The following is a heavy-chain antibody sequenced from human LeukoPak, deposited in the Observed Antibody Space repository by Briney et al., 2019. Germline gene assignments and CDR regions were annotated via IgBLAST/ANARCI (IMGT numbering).Heavy chain of an antibody. J-gene: IGHJ4*02. D-gene: IGHD3-22*01. CDR2: ISGSGGST. Sequence: GGSLRLSCAASGFTFSRYAMSWVRQAPGKGLEWVSAISGSGGSTYYADSVKGRFTISRDNSKNTLYLQMNSLRAEDTAVYYCARDLFDYYDSSGSPVGYWGQGTLVTVSS. CDR3: ARDLFDYYDSSGSPVGY. CDR1: GFTFSRYA. V-gene: IGHV3-23*01.